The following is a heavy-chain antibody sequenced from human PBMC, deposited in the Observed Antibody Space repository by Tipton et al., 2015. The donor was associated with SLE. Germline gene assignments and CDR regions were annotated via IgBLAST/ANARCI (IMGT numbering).Heavy chain of an antibody. CDR1: GGSISTGFYY. D-gene: IGHD6-6*01. J-gene: IGHJ5*02. V-gene: IGHV4-61*09. Sequence: TLSLTCTVSGGSISTGFYYWTWIRIRQPAGKGLEYIGHIYNSGKTNYNPSLKRRVTISEDTSKNQLSLSLTSVTAADTAVYYCARGGASSKWLDPWGQGTLVTVSA. CDR2: IYNSGKT. CDR3: ARGGASSKWLDP.